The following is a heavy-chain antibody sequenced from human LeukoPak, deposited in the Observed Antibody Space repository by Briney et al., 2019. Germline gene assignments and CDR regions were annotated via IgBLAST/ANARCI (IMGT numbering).Heavy chain of an antibody. V-gene: IGHV4-34*01. CDR2: INHSGST. CDR3: SKYYDVLTGPDAFDI. J-gene: IGHJ3*02. Sequence: SETLPLTCAVYGGSFSGYYWSWIRQPPGKGLEWIGEINHSGSTNYNPSLKSRVTISVDRSKNQFSLKLSSATAADTAVYYCSKYYDVLTGPDAFDIWGQGTMVTVSS. CDR1: GGSFSGYY. D-gene: IGHD3-9*01.